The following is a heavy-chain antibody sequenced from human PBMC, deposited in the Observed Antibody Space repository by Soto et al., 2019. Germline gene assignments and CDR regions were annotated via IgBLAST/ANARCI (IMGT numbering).Heavy chain of an antibody. V-gene: IGHV3-53*01. CDR3: ARELVLRYFDWAQRGDAFDI. J-gene: IGHJ3*02. CDR2: IYSGGST. D-gene: IGHD3-9*01. Sequence: GGSLRLSCAASGFTVSSNYMSWVRQAPGKGLEWVSVIYSGGSTYYADSVKGRFTISRDNSKNTLYLQMNSLRAEDTAVYYCARELVLRYFDWAQRGDAFDIWGQGTMVAVSS. CDR1: GFTVSSNY.